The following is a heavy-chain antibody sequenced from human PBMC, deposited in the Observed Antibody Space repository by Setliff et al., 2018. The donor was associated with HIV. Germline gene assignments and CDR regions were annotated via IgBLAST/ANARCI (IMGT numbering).Heavy chain of an antibody. CDR1: GGSSSSRSYY. D-gene: IGHD5-12*01. Sequence: SETLSLTCTVSGGSSSSRSYYWGWIRQPPGKGLEWIGSIYSSGSTYYNPSLKSRVIILLDPSKNQFSLRLSSVTAADTAVYYCAKEGEWQRSRGYMDVWGKGTTVTVSS. CDR2: IYSSGST. CDR3: AKEGEWQRSRGYMDV. V-gene: IGHV4-39*02. J-gene: IGHJ6*03.